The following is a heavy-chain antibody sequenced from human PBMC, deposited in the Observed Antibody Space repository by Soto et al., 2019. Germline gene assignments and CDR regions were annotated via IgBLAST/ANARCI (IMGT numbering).Heavy chain of an antibody. CDR1: GYSFTTYA. CDR3: AXGXGMEENYYYHGMDV. Sequence: SVQVSCKASGYSFTTYALHWVRXXXGQXLEWMAWINXGNGNXKXXXXXXXXXXXXXXXSXXXAYMELSSLRSEDTAVYYCAXGXGMEENYYYHGMDVWGQAKTVTV. J-gene: IGHJ6*02. CDR2: INXGNGNX. D-gene: IGHD1-1*01. V-gene: IGHV1-3*01.